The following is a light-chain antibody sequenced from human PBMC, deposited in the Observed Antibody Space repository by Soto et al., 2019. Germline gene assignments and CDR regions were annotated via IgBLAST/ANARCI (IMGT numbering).Light chain of an antibody. Sequence: QSVLTQPASVSGSPGQSVTISCTGTTSDVGGYISVSWYQQHPGKAPKLMIYEVSNRPSGVSNRFSGSKSGDTASLTISGLQSEDEADYYCGAWDDSLTGYVFGTGTKVTVL. CDR2: EVS. CDR1: TSDVGGYIS. CDR3: GAWDDSLTGYV. V-gene: IGLV2-14*01. J-gene: IGLJ1*01.